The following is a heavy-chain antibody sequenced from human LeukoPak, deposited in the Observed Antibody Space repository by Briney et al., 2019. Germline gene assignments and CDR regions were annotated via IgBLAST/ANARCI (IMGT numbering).Heavy chain of an antibody. CDR3: ARRFYYDRRYMDV. Sequence: SETLSLTCTVSGGSITIYYWSWIRQPAGKELEWIGRIYTSGSTNYNPSLKSRVTMSVDTSKNQFPLKLSSVTAADTAVYYCARRFYYDRRYMDVWGKGTTVTISS. J-gene: IGHJ6*03. CDR2: IYTSGST. D-gene: IGHD3-22*01. V-gene: IGHV4-4*07. CDR1: GGSITIYY.